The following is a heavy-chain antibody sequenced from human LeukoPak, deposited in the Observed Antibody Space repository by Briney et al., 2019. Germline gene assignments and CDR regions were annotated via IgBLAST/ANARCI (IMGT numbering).Heavy chain of an antibody. V-gene: IGHV3-23*01. CDR2: ITGSGDTT. CDR1: GFTLSSYG. Sequence: GGSLRLSCVASGFTLSSYGMHWVRQAPGKGLEWVSTITGSGDTTYYADAVKGRFTISRDNSKNTLYLQMNSLRAEDTAIYYCAKARGYCSGGSCYSGFDYWGQGTLVTVSS. D-gene: IGHD2-15*01. CDR3: AKARGYCSGGSCYSGFDY. J-gene: IGHJ4*02.